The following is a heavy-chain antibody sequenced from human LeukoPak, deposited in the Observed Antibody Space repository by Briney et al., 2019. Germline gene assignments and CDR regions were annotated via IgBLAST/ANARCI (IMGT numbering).Heavy chain of an antibody. V-gene: IGHV4-59*01. Sequence: SETLSLTCTVSGGSISSYYWSWIRQPPGKGLEWIGYIYYSGSTNYNPSLKSRVTISVDTSKNQFSLKLSSVTAADTAVYYCARVGCGGDCYFPLLNAFDIWGQGTMVTVSS. D-gene: IGHD2-21*02. CDR3: ARVGCGGDCYFPLLNAFDI. CDR1: GGSISSYY. CDR2: IYYSGST. J-gene: IGHJ3*02.